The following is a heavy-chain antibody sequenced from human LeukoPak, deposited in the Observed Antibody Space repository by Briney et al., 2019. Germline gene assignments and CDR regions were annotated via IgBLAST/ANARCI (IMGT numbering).Heavy chain of an antibody. J-gene: IGHJ3*02. D-gene: IGHD6-19*01. CDR1: GGSFSGYY. V-gene: IGHV4-34*01. CDR2: INHSGST. Sequence: SETLSLTCAVYGGSFSGYYWSWLSQPPGKGREWIGEINHSGSTNYNPSLKSRVTISVDTSKNQFSLKLSSVTAADTAVYYCARVRQWLVQSDAFDIWGQGTMVTVPS. CDR3: ARVRQWLVQSDAFDI.